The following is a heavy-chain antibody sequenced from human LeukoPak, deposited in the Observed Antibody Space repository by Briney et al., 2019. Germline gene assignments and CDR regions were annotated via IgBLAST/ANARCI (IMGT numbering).Heavy chain of an antibody. CDR1: GFTFSSYE. CDR2: ISSSGSTI. J-gene: IGHJ6*03. CDR3: ARDSGFWSGYYYYYYMDV. D-gene: IGHD3-3*01. V-gene: IGHV3-48*03. Sequence: TGGSLRLSCAASGFTFSSYEMNWVRQAPGKGLEWVSYISSSGSTIYYADSVKGRFTISRDNAKNSLYLQMNSLRAEDTAVYYCARDSGFWSGYYYYYYMDVWGKGTTVTVSS.